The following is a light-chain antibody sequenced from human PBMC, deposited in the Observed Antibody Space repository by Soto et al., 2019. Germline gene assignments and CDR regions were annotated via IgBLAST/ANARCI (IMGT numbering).Light chain of an antibody. CDR3: QQYNNWSPYT. Sequence: EIVMTQSPATLSVSPGERATLSCRASQSVSSNLAWYKQKPGQAPRLLIYGAATRATGIPARFSGSGSGTEFTLTIRSLQSEDFAVYNCQQYNNWSPYTFRQGTKQEIK. CDR1: QSVSSN. J-gene: IGKJ2*01. CDR2: GAA. V-gene: IGKV3-15*01.